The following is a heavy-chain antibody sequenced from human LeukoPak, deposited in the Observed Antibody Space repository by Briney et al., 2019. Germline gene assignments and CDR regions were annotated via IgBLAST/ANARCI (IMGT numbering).Heavy chain of an antibody. Sequence: SETLSPTCTVSGGSISSSSYYWGWTRQPPGKGLEWIGSIYYSGSTYYNPSLKSRVTISVDTSKNQFSLKLSSVTAADTAVYYCARARWITMIGEYYFDYWGQGTLVTVSS. D-gene: IGHD3-22*01. V-gene: IGHV4-39*01. CDR2: IYYSGST. CDR1: GGSISSSSYY. CDR3: ARARWITMIGEYYFDY. J-gene: IGHJ4*02.